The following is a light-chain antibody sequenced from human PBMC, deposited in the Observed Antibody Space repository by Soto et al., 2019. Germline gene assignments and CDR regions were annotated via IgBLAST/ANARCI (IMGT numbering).Light chain of an antibody. Sequence: DIQMTQSPSSLSASVGDRVTITCRASQSISRYLNWYKQNPGKAPNLLIYVASSLQSEVPSRFSGSGSGTDFTFTISSLQPEDFATYYCQQSYSTLWTFSQGTKVDIK. CDR3: QQSYSTLWT. J-gene: IGKJ1*01. CDR1: QSISRY. CDR2: VAS. V-gene: IGKV1-39*01.